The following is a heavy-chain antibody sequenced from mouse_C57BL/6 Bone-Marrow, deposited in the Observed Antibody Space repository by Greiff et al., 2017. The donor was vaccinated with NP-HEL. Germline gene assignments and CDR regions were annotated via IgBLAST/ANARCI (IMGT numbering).Heavy chain of an antibody. J-gene: IGHJ4*01. Sequence: VQLQQSGAELVKPGASVKMSCKASGYTFTTYPIEWMKQNHGKSLEWIGNFHPYNDDTKYNEKFKGKATLTVEKSSSTVYLELSRLTSDDSAVYYCARNYYGSSYGGYYAMDYWGQGTSVTVSS. CDR1: GYTFTTYP. CDR3: ARNYYGSSYGGYYAMDY. CDR2: FHPYNDDT. D-gene: IGHD1-1*01. V-gene: IGHV1-47*01.